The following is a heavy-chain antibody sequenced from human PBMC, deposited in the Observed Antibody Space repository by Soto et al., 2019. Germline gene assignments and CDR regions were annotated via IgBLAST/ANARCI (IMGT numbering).Heavy chain of an antibody. V-gene: IGHV4-4*02. J-gene: IGHJ3*02. CDR1: GGSISSSNW. CDR3: ARPLRLAGTYAFDI. D-gene: IGHD6-13*01. CDR2: IYHSGST. Sequence: PSETLSLTCAVSGGSISSSNWWSWVRQPPGKGLEWIGEIYHSGSTNYNPSLKSRVTISVDKSKNQFSLKLSSVTAADTAVYYCARPLRLAGTYAFDIWGQGTMVTVSS.